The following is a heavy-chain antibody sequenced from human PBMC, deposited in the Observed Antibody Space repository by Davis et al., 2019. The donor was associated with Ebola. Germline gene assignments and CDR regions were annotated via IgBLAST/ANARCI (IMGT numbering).Heavy chain of an antibody. Sequence: GESLKISCAASGFTFSSYAMSWVRQAPGKGLEWVANIKQDGSEKYYVDSVKGRFTISRDNAKNSLYLQMNSLRAEDTAVYYCARDRYCSGGSCYLYYYGMDVWGQGTTVTVSS. D-gene: IGHD2-15*01. CDR2: IKQDGSEK. J-gene: IGHJ6*02. V-gene: IGHV3-7*01. CDR3: ARDRYCSGGSCYLYYYGMDV. CDR1: GFTFSSYA.